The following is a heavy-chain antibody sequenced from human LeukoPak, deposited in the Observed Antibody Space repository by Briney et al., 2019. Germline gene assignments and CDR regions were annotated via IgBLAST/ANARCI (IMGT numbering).Heavy chain of an antibody. CDR1: GFTFGDYY. Sequence: GGSLRLSCAASGFTFGDYYMSWIRQAPGRGLEWVSYISSSGSTIYYADSVKGRFTISRDNAKNSLYLQMNSLRAEDTAVYYCARDFLTTAFDYWGQGTLATVSS. J-gene: IGHJ4*02. V-gene: IGHV3-11*01. CDR2: ISSSGSTI. CDR3: ARDFLTTAFDY. D-gene: IGHD4-11*01.